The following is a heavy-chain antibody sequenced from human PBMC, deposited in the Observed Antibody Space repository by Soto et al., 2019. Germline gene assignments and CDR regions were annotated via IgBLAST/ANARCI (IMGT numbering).Heavy chain of an antibody. V-gene: IGHV4-4*07. J-gene: IGHJ6*02. CDR3: ARDLSGTGLDI. D-gene: IGHD1-26*01. CDR1: GDSIGRFY. Sequence: QLQLHESGPGLVKPSETLSLTCNDSGDSIGRFYWSWIRQSAGKGLEWIGRVYSTGGVTYNPALKGRVTISLDRSNNHVSLEMNSVTAADTAVYFCARDLSGTGLDIWGRGTRVSVSS. CDR2: VYSTGGV.